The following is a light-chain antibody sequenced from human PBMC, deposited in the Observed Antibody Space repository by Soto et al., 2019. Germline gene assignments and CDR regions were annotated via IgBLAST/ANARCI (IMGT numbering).Light chain of an antibody. J-gene: IGKJ1*01. CDR1: QSVSSN. Sequence: EIVMTQSLATLSVSPGERATLSCRASQSVSSNLAWYQQKPGQAPRLLIYGASTRATGIPARFGGSGSGTESTLTISSLQSEDFAVYYCQQYNNWPRTFGQGTKVDIK. V-gene: IGKV3-15*01. CDR2: GAS. CDR3: QQYNNWPRT.